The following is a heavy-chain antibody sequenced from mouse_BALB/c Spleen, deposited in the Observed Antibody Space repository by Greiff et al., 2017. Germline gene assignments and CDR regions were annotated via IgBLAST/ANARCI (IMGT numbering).Heavy chain of an antibody. CDR3: ARDGGRDWNYAMDY. CDR2: ISSGGSYT. V-gene: IGHV5-9-4*01. D-gene: IGHD4-1*01. Sequence: EVKLEESGGGLVKPGGSLKLSCAASGFTFSSYAMSWVRQSPEKRLEWVAEISSGGSYTYYPDTVTGRFTISRDNAKNTLYLEMSSLRSEDTAMYYCARDGGRDWNYAMDYWGQGTSVTVSS. CDR1: GFTFSSYA. J-gene: IGHJ4*01.